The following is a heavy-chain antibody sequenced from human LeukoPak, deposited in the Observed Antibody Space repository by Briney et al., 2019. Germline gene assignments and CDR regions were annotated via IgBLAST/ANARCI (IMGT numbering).Heavy chain of an antibody. CDR3: AKAGIAAHRRFDY. CDR2: ISGSGGST. V-gene: IGHV3-23*01. CDR1: GFTFSSYA. D-gene: IGHD6-6*01. J-gene: IGHJ4*02. Sequence: GGSLRLSCAASGFTFSSYAMTWVRQAPGKGLEWVSAISGSGGSTYYADSVKGRFTISRDNSKNTLYLQMNSLRAEDTAVYYCAKAGIAAHRRFDYWGQGTLVTVSS.